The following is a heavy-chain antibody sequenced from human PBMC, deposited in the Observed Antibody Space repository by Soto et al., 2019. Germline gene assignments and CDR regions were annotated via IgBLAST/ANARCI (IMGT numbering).Heavy chain of an antibody. J-gene: IGHJ4*02. Sequence: EVQLLESGGGWAQRGGSLRLSCAASGFTFSNYAMNWLRQAPGKGLEWVSSIIGGGGRTYYADSVKGRFTISRDNSTNMVYLQMNRLRGEDMAVYFCAKDFSGGECHWGQGTLVTVSS. CDR2: IIGGGGRT. D-gene: IGHD2-21*01. V-gene: IGHV3-23*01. CDR3: AKDFSGGECH. CDR1: GFTFSNYA.